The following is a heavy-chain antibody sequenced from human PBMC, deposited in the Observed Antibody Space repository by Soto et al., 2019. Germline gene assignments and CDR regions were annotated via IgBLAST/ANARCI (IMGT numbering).Heavy chain of an antibody. CDR1: GGSISSGGYY. J-gene: IGHJ4*02. D-gene: IGHD6-6*01. CDR3: AREESSSSGYFDY. Sequence: SETLSLTCTVSGGSISSGGYYWSWIRQHPGKGLEWIGYIYYSGSTYYNPSLKSRVTISVDTSKNQFSLKLSSVTAADTAVYYCAREESSSSGYFDYWGQGTLVTVSS. CDR2: IYYSGST. V-gene: IGHV4-31*03.